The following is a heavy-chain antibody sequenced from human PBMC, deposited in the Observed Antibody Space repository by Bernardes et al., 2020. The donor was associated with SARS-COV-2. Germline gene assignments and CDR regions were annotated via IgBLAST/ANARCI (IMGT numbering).Heavy chain of an antibody. J-gene: IGHJ4*02. CDR1: GFNFASYA. D-gene: IGHD1-26*01. CDR3: AKARSAGAPGHWADY. V-gene: IGHV3-23*01. CDR2: ISGTGDTT. Sequence: GGSLRLSCSASGFNFASYAMTWVRQAPGKGLEWISTISGTGDTTFYAHFVEGRFTISRDNSKNTLYLQMNSLTVYDTAVFYCAKARSAGAPGHWADYWGQGTQVNVSS.